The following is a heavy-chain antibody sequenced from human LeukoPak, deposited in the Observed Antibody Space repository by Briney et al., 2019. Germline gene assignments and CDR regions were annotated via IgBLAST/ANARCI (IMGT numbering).Heavy chain of an antibody. CDR3: ASSDDRTTGTTGYYFDY. CDR2: IIPILGIA. D-gene: IGHD1-1*01. V-gene: IGHV1-69*04. J-gene: IGHJ4*02. CDR1: VGTFSSYA. Sequence: ASVKVSCKASVGTFSSYAISWVRHAPGQGLEWMGRIIPILGIANYAQKFQGRVTITADKSTSTAYMELSSLRSEDTAVYYCASSDDRTTGTTGYYFDYWGQGTLVTVSS.